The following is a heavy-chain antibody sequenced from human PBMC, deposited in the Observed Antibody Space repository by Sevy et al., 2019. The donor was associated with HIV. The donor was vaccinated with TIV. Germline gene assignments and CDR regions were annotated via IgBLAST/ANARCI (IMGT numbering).Heavy chain of an antibody. CDR3: ARDMGQTVAGTGGVFYY. CDR1: GGTFSSYA. V-gene: IGHV1-69*06. Sequence: ASVKVSCKASGGTFSSYAISWVRQAPGQGLEWMGEINPIFGTANYAQKFQGRVTITADKSTRTAYMELSNLRSEDTAVYYCARDMGQTVAGTGGVFYYWGQGTLVTVSS. CDR2: INPIFGTA. D-gene: IGHD6-19*01. J-gene: IGHJ4*02.